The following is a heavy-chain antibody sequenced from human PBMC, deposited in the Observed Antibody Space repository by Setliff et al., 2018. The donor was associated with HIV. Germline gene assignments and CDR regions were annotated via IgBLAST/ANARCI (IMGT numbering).Heavy chain of an antibody. CDR3: ARHSGVASPNWFDP. CDR2: VYTSGST. Sequence: KPSETLSLTCTVSGGSINNYYWSWIRQPPGKGLEWIGYVYTSGSTNYNPSLKSRVTISVDTSKKQFSLKLSSVTAADTAVYFCARHSGVASPNWFDPWGQGTLVTVSS. D-gene: IGHD3-10*01. CDR1: GGSINNYY. V-gene: IGHV4-4*09. J-gene: IGHJ5*02.